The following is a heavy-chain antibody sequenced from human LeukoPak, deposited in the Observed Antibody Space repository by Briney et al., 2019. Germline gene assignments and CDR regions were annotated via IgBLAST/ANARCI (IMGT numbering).Heavy chain of an antibody. D-gene: IGHD3-22*01. CDR1: GGSISSSSYY. J-gene: IGHJ4*02. Sequence: SETLSLTCTVSGGSISSSSYYWGWIRQPPGKGLEWIGSIYYSGSTYYNPSLKSRVTISVDTSKNQFSLKLSSVTAADTAVYYCASGIGGKYYYDSSGYFDYWGQGTLVTVSS. CDR3: ASGIGGKYYYDSSGYFDY. CDR2: IYYSGST. V-gene: IGHV4-39*01.